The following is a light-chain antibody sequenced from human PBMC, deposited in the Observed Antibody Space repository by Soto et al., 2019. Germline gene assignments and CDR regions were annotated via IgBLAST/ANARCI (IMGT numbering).Light chain of an antibody. J-gene: IGKJ1*01. CDR1: QSVTTY. CDR2: DAS. CDR3: QQYGSSPLWT. V-gene: IGKV3-20*01. Sequence: EIVMTQSPATLSVAPGEGASLSCRASQSVTTYLAWYQQKPGQAPRLLIYDASSRATGIPDRFSGSGSGTDFALTISRLEPEDFAVYYCQQYGSSPLWTFGQGTKVDIK.